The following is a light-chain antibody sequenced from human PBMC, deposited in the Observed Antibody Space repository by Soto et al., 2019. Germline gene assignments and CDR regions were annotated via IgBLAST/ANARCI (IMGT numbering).Light chain of an antibody. V-gene: IGKV3-15*01. CDR2: GAS. Sequence: EIVMTQSPATLSVSPGERATLSCRASQSISNKLVWYQQKPGQAPRLLIYGASTRATGIPARFSGSGSGTEFTLTISSLQSEDFAVYYCQQYNSWPRTFGQGTRLEIK. CDR1: QSISNK. J-gene: IGKJ5*01. CDR3: QQYNSWPRT.